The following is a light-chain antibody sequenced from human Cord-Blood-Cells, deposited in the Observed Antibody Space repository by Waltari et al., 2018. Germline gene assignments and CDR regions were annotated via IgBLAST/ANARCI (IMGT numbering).Light chain of an antibody. Sequence: QSALTQPRSVSGSPGQSVTISCTGTSRDFGGYNYVSWYQQHPGKAPKLMIYDVSKRPSGVPDRFSGSKSGNTASLTISGLQAEDEADYYCCSYAGSYVFGTGTKVTVL. J-gene: IGLJ1*01. CDR1: SRDFGGYNY. V-gene: IGLV2-11*01. CDR2: DVS. CDR3: CSYAGSYV.